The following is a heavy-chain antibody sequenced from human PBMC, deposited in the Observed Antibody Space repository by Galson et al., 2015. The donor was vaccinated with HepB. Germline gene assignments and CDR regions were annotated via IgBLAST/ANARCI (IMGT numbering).Heavy chain of an antibody. CDR2: IRPDEGEI. J-gene: IGHJ4*02. CDR1: GFTFSTYW. Sequence: SLRLSCAASGFTFSTYWMSWVRQAPGKGLEWVANIRPDEGEIYYMDSVKGRFTISRDNAKNSLYLQMDNLRAGDTAVYYCAKDSTGYGIHYWGQGTLVTDSS. D-gene: IGHD3-9*01. CDR3: AKDSTGYGIHY. V-gene: IGHV3-7*01.